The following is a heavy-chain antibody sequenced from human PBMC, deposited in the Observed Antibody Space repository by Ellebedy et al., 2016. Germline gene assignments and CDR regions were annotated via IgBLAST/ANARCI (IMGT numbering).Heavy chain of an antibody. V-gene: IGHV4-59*01. Sequence: SETLSLXXTVSGGSINRYYWNWIRQPPGKGLEWIGYISYSGRTKYNPSLKGRATISVDTSKSQFSLRLSSVTAADTATYSCARGARRDGYLVGFDYWGQGILVIVSS. CDR1: GGSINRYY. CDR2: ISYSGRT. D-gene: IGHD5-24*01. J-gene: IGHJ4*02. CDR3: ARGARRDGYLVGFDY.